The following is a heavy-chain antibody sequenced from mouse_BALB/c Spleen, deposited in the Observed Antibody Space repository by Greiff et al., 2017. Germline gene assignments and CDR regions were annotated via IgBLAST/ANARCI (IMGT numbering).Heavy chain of an antibody. V-gene: IGHV1-7*01. D-gene: IGHD1-2*01. CDR2: INPSTGYT. CDR1: GYTFTSYW. J-gene: IGHJ3*01. Sequence: VQLQQSGAELAKPGASVKMSCKASGYTFTSYWMHWVKQRPGQGLEWIGYINPSTGYTEYNQKFKDKATLTADKSSSTAYMQLSSLTSEDSAVYSCARLGITTATSAWFAYWGQGTLVTVSA. CDR3: ARLGITTATSAWFAY.